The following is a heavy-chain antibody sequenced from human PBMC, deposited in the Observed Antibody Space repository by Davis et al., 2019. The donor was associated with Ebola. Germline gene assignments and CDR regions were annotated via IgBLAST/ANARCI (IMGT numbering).Heavy chain of an antibody. CDR2: IHYLGNT. Sequence: MPSETLSLTCTVPGASINNYFWSWIRQPPGKGLEWIGNIHYLGNTNYNPSLKSRVTMSVDTSKNQFSLKLSSVTAADTAVYYCARGNYGDYIVLYYYNMDVWGQGTTVAVSS. J-gene: IGHJ6*02. CDR3: ARGNYGDYIVLYYYNMDV. V-gene: IGHV4-59*01. CDR1: GASINNYF. D-gene: IGHD4-17*01.